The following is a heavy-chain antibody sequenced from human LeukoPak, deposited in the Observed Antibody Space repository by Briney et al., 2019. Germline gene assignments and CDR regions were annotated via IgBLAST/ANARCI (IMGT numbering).Heavy chain of an antibody. D-gene: IGHD3-22*01. CDR3: ATGRTYYYDSSGRSDAFDI. CDR1: GYTFTTYW. Sequence: GESLNISCKGSGYTFTTYWIGWVPQMPGKGLEWMGIIYAGDSDTTYSPSFQGQVTISADKSISTAYLQWSSLKASDTAMYYCATGRTYYYDSSGRSDAFDIWGQGTMVTVSS. J-gene: IGHJ3*02. CDR2: IYAGDSDT. V-gene: IGHV5-51*01.